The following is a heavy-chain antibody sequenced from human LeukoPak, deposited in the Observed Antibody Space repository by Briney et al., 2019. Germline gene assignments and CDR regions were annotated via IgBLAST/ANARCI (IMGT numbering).Heavy chain of an antibody. V-gene: IGHV4-34*01. D-gene: IGHD3-3*01. CDR2: INHSGST. J-gene: IGHJ4*02. CDR3: ARSWSGFDY. CDR1: GGCFSGYY. Sequence: SETLSLTCAVYGGCFSGYYCSWIRQPPGKGLEWIGEINHSGSTNYNPSLKSRVTISVDTSKNQFSLKLSSVTAADTAVYYCARSWSGFDYWGQGTLVTVSS.